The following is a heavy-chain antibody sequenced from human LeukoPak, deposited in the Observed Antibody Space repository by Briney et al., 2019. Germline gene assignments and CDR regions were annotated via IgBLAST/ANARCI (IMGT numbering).Heavy chain of an antibody. D-gene: IGHD2-21*01. Sequence: PSETLSLTCNVSGASISGHYWSWIRHPAGKSLEWIGRIHTSGSPIYNPSLSSRVTMSVDTSKGQFSLTMNPLTAADTAIYYCARQRLDGDILGFDWWGQGTLVTVSS. V-gene: IGHV4-4*07. CDR1: GASISGHY. CDR2: IHTSGSP. J-gene: IGHJ4*02. CDR3: ARQRLDGDILGFDW.